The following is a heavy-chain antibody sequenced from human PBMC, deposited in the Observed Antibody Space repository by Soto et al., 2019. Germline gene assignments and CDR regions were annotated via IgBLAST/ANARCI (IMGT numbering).Heavy chain of an antibody. CDR3: ARGGVYYYGSGSYYNRRRNWFDP. J-gene: IGHJ5*02. V-gene: IGHV4-34*01. CDR1: GGSFSGYY. CDR2: INHSGST. Sequence: QVQLQQWGAGLLKPSETLSLTCAVYGGSFSGYYWSWIRQPPGKGLEWSGEINHSGSTNYNPSLMTRVPLSVDTSKNQFSLKLSSVTAADTAVYYCARGGVYYYGSGSYYNRRRNWFDPWGQGTLVTVSS. D-gene: IGHD3-10*01.